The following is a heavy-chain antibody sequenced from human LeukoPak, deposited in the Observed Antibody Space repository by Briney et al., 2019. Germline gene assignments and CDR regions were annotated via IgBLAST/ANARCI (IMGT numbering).Heavy chain of an antibody. Sequence: SETLSLTCTVSGGSISSYYWSWIRQPAGKGLEWIGRIYTSGSTNYNPSLKSRVTMSVDTTKNQFSLKLSSVTAADTAVYYCARDGDSGSYIDYWGQGTLVTVSS. CDR1: GGSISSYY. CDR3: ARDGDSGSYIDY. CDR2: IYTSGST. V-gene: IGHV4-4*07. D-gene: IGHD1-26*01. J-gene: IGHJ4*02.